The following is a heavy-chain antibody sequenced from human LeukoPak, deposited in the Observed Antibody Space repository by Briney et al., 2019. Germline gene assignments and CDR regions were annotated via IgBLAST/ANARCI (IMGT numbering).Heavy chain of an antibody. CDR2: IYGSDDK. D-gene: IGHD5-18*01. V-gene: IGHV2-5*01. CDR3: ARQGYGYVYFDF. Sequence: SGPTLVNPTETLTLTCTFSGFSLDSTAVGVGWVRQPPGKALEWLVLIYGSDDKRYMPSLQNRLTITKDTSKNLVVLTMANVDPVDTATYYCARQGYGYVYFDFWGRGILVTVSS. J-gene: IGHJ4*02. CDR1: GFSLDSTAVG.